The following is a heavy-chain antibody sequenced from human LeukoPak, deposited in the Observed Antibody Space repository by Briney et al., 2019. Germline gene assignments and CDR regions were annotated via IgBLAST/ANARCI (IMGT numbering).Heavy chain of an antibody. CDR2: ISAYNGNT. J-gene: IGHJ4*02. Sequence: ASVKVSCKASGYTFTSYGISWVRQAPGQGLEWMGWISAYNGNTNYAQKLQGRVTMITDTSTSAAYMELRSLRAEDTAVYYCAKEPSFGGFLEWLPSYYFDYWGQGTLVTVSS. CDR1: GYTFTSYG. CDR3: AKEPSFGGFLEWLPSYYFDY. D-gene: IGHD3-3*01. V-gene: IGHV1-18*01.